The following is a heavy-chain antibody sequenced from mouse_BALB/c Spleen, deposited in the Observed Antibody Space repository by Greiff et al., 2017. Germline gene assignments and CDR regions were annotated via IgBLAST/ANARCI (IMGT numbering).Heavy chain of an antibody. Sequence: EVKVVESGAELVRSGASVKLSCTASGFNITDYYMHWVKQRPEQGLEWIGWIDPENGDTEYAPKFQGKATMTADTSSNTAYLQLSSLTSEDTAVYYSTTMMTTAWFAYWGQGTLVTVSA. CDR3: TTMMTTAWFAY. CDR2: IDPENGDT. V-gene: IGHV14-4*02. CDR1: GFNITDYY. D-gene: IGHD2-4*01. J-gene: IGHJ3*01.